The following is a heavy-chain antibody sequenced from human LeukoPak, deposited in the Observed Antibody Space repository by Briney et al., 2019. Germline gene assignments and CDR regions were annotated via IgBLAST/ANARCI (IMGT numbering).Heavy chain of an antibody. J-gene: IGHJ4*02. CDR1: GYSFTSYW. CDR2: IYPGDSDT. CDR3: ARHRGIAAAAPSDY. D-gene: IGHD6-13*01. Sequence: GESPKISCKGSGYSFTSYWIGWVRQIPGKGLEWMGIIYPGDSDTRYSPSFQGQVTISADQSISTAYLQWSSLKASDTAMYYCARHRGIAAAAPSDYWGQGTLVTVSS. V-gene: IGHV5-51*01.